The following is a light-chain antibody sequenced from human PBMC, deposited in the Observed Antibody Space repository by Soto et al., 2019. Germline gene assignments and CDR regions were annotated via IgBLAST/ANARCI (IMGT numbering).Light chain of an antibody. CDR1: QSVSSN. V-gene: IGKV3-15*01. J-gene: IGKJ2*01. Sequence: EIVLTQSPATLSVSPGERATLSCRASQSVSSNLAWYQKKPGQPPRLLIYDASTRATGIPARFSGSGSGTAFTLTISRLQSEDFALYYCQQYHNFPPYTFGQGTKLEIK. CDR2: DAS. CDR3: QQYHNFPPYT.